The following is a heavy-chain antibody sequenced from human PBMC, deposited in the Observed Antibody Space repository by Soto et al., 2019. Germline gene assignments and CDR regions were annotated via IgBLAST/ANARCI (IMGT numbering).Heavy chain of an antibody. D-gene: IGHD6-19*01. J-gene: IGHJ6*02. V-gene: IGHV6-1*01. CDR3: AREYSSGWYRYSYYSGMDV. CDR2: TYYRSKWYN. Sequence: PSQTLSLTCVISGDSVSSNSAAWNWIRQSPSRGLEWLGRTYYRSKWYNDYAVSVKSRITINPDTSKNQFSLQLNSVTPEDTAVYYCAREYSSGWYRYSYYSGMDVWGQGTTLTVSS. CDR1: GDSVSSNSAA.